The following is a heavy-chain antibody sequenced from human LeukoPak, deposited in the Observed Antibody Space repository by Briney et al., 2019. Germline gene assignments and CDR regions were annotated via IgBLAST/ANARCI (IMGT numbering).Heavy chain of an antibody. D-gene: IGHD1-26*01. V-gene: IGHV3-23*01. J-gene: IGHJ4*02. Sequence: SGGTLRLSCVVSGFTFDRFGLSWVRQAPGKGLEWVSAISGNGVTTFYADSVKGRFTTSRDNSKNILYLQMNSLRAEDTAIYYCAKNAITIVTYINHQFDYWGQGTLVTVSS. CDR3: AKNAITIVTYINHQFDY. CDR1: GFTFDRFG. CDR2: ISGNGVTT.